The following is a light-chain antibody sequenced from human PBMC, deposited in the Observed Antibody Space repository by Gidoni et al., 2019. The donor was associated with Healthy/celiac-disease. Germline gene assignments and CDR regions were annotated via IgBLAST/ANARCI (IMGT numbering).Light chain of an antibody. CDR1: QSVSSN. Sequence: EIVMTQSPATLSVSPGERPTLSCRASQSVSSNLAWYQQKPGQAPRLLIYGASTRATGIPARFSGSGSGTEFTLTISSLQSEDCAVYYCQQYNNWPPLTFGGGTKVEIK. V-gene: IGKV3-15*01. CDR2: GAS. CDR3: QQYNNWPPLT. J-gene: IGKJ4*01.